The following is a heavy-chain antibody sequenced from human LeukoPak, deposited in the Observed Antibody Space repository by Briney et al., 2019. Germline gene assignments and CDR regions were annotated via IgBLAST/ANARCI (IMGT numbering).Heavy chain of an antibody. CDR3: ASRRYGMDV. V-gene: IGHV3-30*04. D-gene: IGHD2/OR15-2a*01. CDR1: GFTFSSYA. J-gene: IGHJ6*02. Sequence: GGSLRLSCAASGFTFSSYAMHWVRQAPGKGLVWVAVISYDGSNKYYADSVKGRFTISRDNSKNTLYLQMNSLRAEDTAVYYCASRRYGMDVWGQGTTVTVSS. CDR2: ISYDGSNK.